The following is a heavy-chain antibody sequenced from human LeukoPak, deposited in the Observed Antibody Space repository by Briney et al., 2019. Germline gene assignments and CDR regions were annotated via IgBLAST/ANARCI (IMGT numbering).Heavy chain of an antibody. J-gene: IGHJ3*02. CDR1: GFTFSSYG. D-gene: IGHD1-26*01. V-gene: IGHV3-33*06. Sequence: PGGSLRLTCAASGFTFSSYGMHWVRQAPGKGLEWVAIIWYDGSNKYYADSVKGRSTISRDNSKNTLYLQMNSLRAEDTAVYYCAKGADDSGSSSDVFGIWGQGTMVTVSS. CDR2: IWYDGSNK. CDR3: AKGADDSGSSSDVFGI.